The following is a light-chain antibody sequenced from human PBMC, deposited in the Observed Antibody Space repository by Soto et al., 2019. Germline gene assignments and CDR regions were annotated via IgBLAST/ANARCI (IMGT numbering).Light chain of an antibody. CDR2: DAY. CDR3: QQRSKWLT. V-gene: IGKV3-11*01. J-gene: IGKJ4*01. Sequence: EIVLTQSPATLSLSPGERATLSCRASQSVNIYLAWYQQKPGQAPRLLIYDAYNRATGIPARFSGSGSGTDFTLTISSLEPEDFAVYYCQQRSKWLTFGGGTKVEIK. CDR1: QSVNIY.